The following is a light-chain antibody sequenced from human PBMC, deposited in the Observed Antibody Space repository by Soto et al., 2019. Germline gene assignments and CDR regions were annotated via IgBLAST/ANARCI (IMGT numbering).Light chain of an antibody. V-gene: IGLV2-14*03. CDR1: SSDVGGSNV. J-gene: IGLJ2*01. Sequence: QSALTQPASVSGSPGKSITISCTGPSSDVGGSNVFSWDQPHPGKAPKFILYDVRNRPSGVSTRFSGSRSGNTASLTISGLQAEDEADYYCSSYTSSRTVIFGGGTKLTVL. CDR3: SSYTSSRTVI. CDR2: DVR.